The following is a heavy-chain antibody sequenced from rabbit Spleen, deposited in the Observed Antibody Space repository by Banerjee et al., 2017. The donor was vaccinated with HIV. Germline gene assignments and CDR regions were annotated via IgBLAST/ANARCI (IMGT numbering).Heavy chain of an antibody. CDR2: INIVTGKS. CDR1: GVSLNDKDV. CDR3: ARDLVAVIGWNFNL. J-gene: IGHJ4*01. V-gene: IGHV1S40*01. Sequence: QSLEESGGDLVKPGASLTLTCKASGVSLNDKDVMCWVRQAPGKGLEWIACINIVTGKSVYASWAKGRFTMSRTSSTTVMLQMTSLTAADTATYFCARDLVAVIGWNFNLWGPGTLVTVS. D-gene: IGHD1-1*01.